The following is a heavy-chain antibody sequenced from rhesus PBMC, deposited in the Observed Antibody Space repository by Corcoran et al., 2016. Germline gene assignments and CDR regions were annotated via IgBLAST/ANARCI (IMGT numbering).Heavy chain of an antibody. J-gene: IGHJ1*01. Sequence: EVQLVESGGGLVQPGGSLRLSCASSGFTFISYGMTWVRQAPGKGLEWVSYISNGDCSTDYAGSVKGRFTISRDKSKNTLSLQMNSLRAEDTAVYYCAKDPRIAAAPGYFEFWGQGALVTVSS. CDR1: GFTFISYG. CDR3: AKDPRIAAAPGYFEF. D-gene: IGHD6-31*01. V-gene: IGHV3S5*01. CDR2: ISNGDCST.